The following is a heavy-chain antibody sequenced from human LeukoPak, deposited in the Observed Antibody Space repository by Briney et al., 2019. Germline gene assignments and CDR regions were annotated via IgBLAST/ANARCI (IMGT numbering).Heavy chain of an antibody. D-gene: IGHD3-10*01. Sequence: ASVKVSCKASGYTFTKYYIHWVRQAPGQGLEWMGIINPSAGSTNYAQKLQGRVTMTTDTSTSTAYMELRSLRSDDTAVYYCARAPALPGVRGRFWFDPWGQGTLVTVSS. CDR3: ARAPALPGVRGRFWFDP. CDR2: INPSAGST. V-gene: IGHV1-46*01. J-gene: IGHJ5*02. CDR1: GYTFTKYY.